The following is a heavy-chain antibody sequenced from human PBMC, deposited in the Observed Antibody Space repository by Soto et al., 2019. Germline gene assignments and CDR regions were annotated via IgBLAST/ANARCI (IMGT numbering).Heavy chain of an antibody. V-gene: IGHV3-7*03. D-gene: IGHD4-17*01. CDR2: IKQDGGEK. CDR1: GFAFSSYW. J-gene: IGHJ4*02. CDR3: ARGWRGDYAH. Sequence: GGSLRLSCAASGFAFSSYWMSWVRQAPGKGLEWMANIKQDGGEKNYVDSVKGRFTISRDNVKNSLYLQMNSLRAEDTAVYYCARGWRGDYAHWGRGTLVTVSS.